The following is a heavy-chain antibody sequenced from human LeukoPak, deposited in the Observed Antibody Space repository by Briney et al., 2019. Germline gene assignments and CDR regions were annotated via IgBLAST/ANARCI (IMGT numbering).Heavy chain of an antibody. V-gene: IGHV3-15*01. Sequence: GGSLRLSCAASGFTFSNAWMSWVRQAPGKGLEWVGRIKSKTDGGTTDYAAPVKGRFTISRDDSKNTLYLQMNSLRAEDTAVYYCARDDSSGYLYYFDYWGRGTLVTVSP. J-gene: IGHJ4*02. CDR3: ARDDSSGYLYYFDY. D-gene: IGHD3-22*01. CDR1: GFTFSNAW. CDR2: IKSKTDGGTT.